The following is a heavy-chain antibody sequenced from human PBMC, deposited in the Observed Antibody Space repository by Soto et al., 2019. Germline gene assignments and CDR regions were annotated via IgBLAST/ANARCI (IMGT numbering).Heavy chain of an antibody. J-gene: IGHJ3*02. CDR1: GGSFSGYY. CDR3: ARGLWFGRPRAFDI. Sequence: QVQLQQWGAGLLKPSETLSLTCAVYGGSFSGYYWSWIRQPPGKGLEWIGEINHSGSTNYNPSLKSRVTISVDTSKNQFSLKLCSVTAADTAVYYCARGLWFGRPRAFDIWGQGTMVTVSS. CDR2: INHSGST. V-gene: IGHV4-34*01. D-gene: IGHD3-10*01.